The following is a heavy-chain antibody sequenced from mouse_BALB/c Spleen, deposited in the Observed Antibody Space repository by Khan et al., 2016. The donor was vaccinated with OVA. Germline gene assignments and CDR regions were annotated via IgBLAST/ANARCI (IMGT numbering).Heavy chain of an antibody. CDR2: IWAGGST. V-gene: IGHV2-9*02. D-gene: IGHD1-3*01. Sequence: VQLQESGPGLVAPSQSLSITCTVSGFSLTSYGVHWVRKPPGKGLEWLGVIWAGGSTNYNSALMYRRSISKDNSKSQFVLKMSSLQTDDTAMYYCARLEYIWGQGTTLTVSS. CDR1: GFSLTSYG. J-gene: IGHJ2*01. CDR3: ARLEYI.